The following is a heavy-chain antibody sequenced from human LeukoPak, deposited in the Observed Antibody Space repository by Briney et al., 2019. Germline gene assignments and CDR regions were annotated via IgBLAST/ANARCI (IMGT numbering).Heavy chain of an antibody. D-gene: IGHD3-3*01. V-gene: IGHV5-51*01. Sequence: GESLKISCKGSGYSFTSYWIGWVRQMPGKGLEWMGIIYPGDSDTRYSPSFQGQVTISADKSISTAYLQWSSLKASDTAMYYCARLTSYYDFWSGQFDYWGQGTLVTVSS. CDR1: GYSFTSYW. J-gene: IGHJ4*02. CDR3: ARLTSYYDFWSGQFDY. CDR2: IYPGDSDT.